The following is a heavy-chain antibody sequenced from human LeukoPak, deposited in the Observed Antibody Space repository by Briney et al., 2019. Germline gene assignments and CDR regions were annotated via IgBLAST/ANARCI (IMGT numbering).Heavy chain of an antibody. V-gene: IGHV4-34*01. CDR1: GGSFRGYH. D-gene: IGHD4-23*01. CDR3: ARDPTTVVTLPYYFDL. CDR2: INHRGHS. J-gene: IGHJ4*02. Sequence: SETLSLTCAVYGGSFRGYHWNWIRQTPGRGLEWIGEINHRGHSDYNPSLESRVTISVNTSKNQFSLKLRSVTAADTAVYYCARDPTTVVTLPYYFDLWGQGTQVTVSS.